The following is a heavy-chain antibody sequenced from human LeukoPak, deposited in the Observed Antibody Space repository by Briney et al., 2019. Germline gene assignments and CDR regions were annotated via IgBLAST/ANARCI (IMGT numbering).Heavy chain of an antibody. CDR2: INPSGGST. CDR1: GYTFTSYY. Sequence: ASVKVSCKASGYTFTSYYMHWVRQAPGQGLEWMGIINPSGGSTSYAQKFQGRVTMTRDTSTSTVYMELSSLRSEDTAVYYCARARNYEWLVPGGGDYFDYWGQGTLVTVSS. V-gene: IGHV1-46*01. D-gene: IGHD6-19*01. CDR3: ARARNYEWLVPGGGDYFDY. J-gene: IGHJ4*02.